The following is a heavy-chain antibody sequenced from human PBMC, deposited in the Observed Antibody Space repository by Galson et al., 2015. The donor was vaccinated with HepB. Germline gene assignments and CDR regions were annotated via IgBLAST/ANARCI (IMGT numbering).Heavy chain of an antibody. J-gene: IGHJ4*02. CDR1: GFTFSNAW. CDR2: IKSKTDGGTT. CDR3: TTALLWFGFPSGFDY. Sequence: SLRLSCAASGFTFSNAWMSWVRQAPGKGLEWVGRIKSKTDGGTTDYAAPVKGRFTISRDDSKNTLYLQMNSLKTEDTAVYYCTTALLWFGFPSGFDYWGQGTLVTVSS. D-gene: IGHD3-10*01. V-gene: IGHV3-15*01.